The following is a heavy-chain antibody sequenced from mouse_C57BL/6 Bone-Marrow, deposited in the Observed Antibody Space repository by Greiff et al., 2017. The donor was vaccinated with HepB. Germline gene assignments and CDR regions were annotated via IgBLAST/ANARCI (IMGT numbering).Heavy chain of an antibody. CDR3: ARGMVTTWFYYFDY. J-gene: IGHJ2*01. D-gene: IGHD2-2*01. Sequence: VKLVESGAELVRPGTSVKMSCKASGYTFTNYWIGWAKQRPGHGLEWIGDIYPGGGYTNYNEKFKGKATLTADKSSSTAYMQFSSLTSEDSAIYYCARGMVTTWFYYFDYWGQGTTLTVSS. CDR1: GYTFTNYW. CDR2: IYPGGGYT. V-gene: IGHV1-63*01.